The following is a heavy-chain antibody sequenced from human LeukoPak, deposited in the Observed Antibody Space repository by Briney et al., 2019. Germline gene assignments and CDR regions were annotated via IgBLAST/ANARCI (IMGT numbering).Heavy chain of an antibody. CDR1: GYTFTGYY. J-gene: IGHJ6*03. Sequence: ASVKVSCKASGYTFTGYYMHWVRQAPGQGLEWMGWINPNSGGTNYAQKFQGRVTMTRDTSISTAYMELSRLRSDDTAVYYCPRDKMYYYDSSGYWKDYYYYYMDVWGKGTTVTVSS. V-gene: IGHV1-2*02. CDR3: PRDKMYYYDSSGYWKDYYYYYMDV. CDR2: INPNSGGT. D-gene: IGHD3-22*01.